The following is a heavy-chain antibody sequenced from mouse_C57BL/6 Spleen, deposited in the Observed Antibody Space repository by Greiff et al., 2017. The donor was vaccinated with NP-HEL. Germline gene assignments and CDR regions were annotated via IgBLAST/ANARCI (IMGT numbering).Heavy chain of an antibody. D-gene: IGHD2-4*01. Sequence: LQESGPELVKPGASVKISCKASGYAFSSSWMNWVKQRPGKGLEWIGRIYPGDGDTNYNGKFKGKATLTADKSSSTAYMQLSSLTSEDSAVYFCANYDYDYAMDYWGQGTSVTVSS. CDR2: IYPGDGDT. CDR1: GYAFSSSW. J-gene: IGHJ4*01. CDR3: ANYDYDYAMDY. V-gene: IGHV1-82*01.